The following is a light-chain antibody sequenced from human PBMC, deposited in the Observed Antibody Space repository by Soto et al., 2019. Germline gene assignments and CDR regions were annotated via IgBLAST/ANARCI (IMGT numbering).Light chain of an antibody. CDR3: MQGTYWPYT. CDR1: QSLVHSDGNTY. CDR2: QVS. J-gene: IGKJ2*01. Sequence: DVVMTQSPLSLPVTLGQSASISCRPSQSLVHSDGNTYVVWLHQRPGQSPRRLIYQVSNRDSGVPNIFSGSRSGIDFTLKISRVEAEDVGIYYCMQGTYWPYTFGQGTKLQIK. V-gene: IGKV2-30*02.